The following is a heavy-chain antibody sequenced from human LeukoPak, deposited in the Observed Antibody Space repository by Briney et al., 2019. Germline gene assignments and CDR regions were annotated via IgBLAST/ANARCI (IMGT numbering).Heavy chain of an antibody. CDR3: AKDRVVYSSSPEAFGY. Sequence: GGSLRLSCAASGFTFSSYGMHWVRQAPGKGLEWVAFIRYDGSNKYYADSVKGRFTISRDNSKNTLYLQMNSLRAEDTAVYYCAKDRVVYSSSPEAFGYWGQGTLVTVSS. CDR1: GFTFSSYG. CDR2: IRYDGSNK. J-gene: IGHJ4*02. D-gene: IGHD6-6*01. V-gene: IGHV3-30*02.